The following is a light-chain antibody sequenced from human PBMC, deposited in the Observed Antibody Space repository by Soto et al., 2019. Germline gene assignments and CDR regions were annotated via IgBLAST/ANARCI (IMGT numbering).Light chain of an antibody. V-gene: IGKV3-20*01. CDR3: QQYGSSPWT. J-gene: IGKJ1*01. CDR2: DAS. CDR1: QSVSSNY. Sequence: EIVLTQSPGTLSLSPGERVTLSCRASQSVSSNYLAWYQQKPGQAPRLLIYDASSRVTGIPDRFSGSGSGTDFILTIGRLEPEDFAVYYCQQYGSSPWTFGQGTKVEIK.